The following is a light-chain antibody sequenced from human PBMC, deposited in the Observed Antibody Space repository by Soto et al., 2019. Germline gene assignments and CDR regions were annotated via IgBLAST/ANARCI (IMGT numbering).Light chain of an antibody. Sequence: IVLTQSPGTLSLSPGKRATLSCRASQSVSSSYLAWYQQKPGQDPRLLIYGASNRPTGIPDRFSGSGSGTDFTLTISRLEPEDFAVYYCQQYGSLPRTFGQGTKVEIK. CDR1: QSVSSSY. CDR3: QQYGSLPRT. CDR2: GAS. J-gene: IGKJ1*01. V-gene: IGKV3-20*01.